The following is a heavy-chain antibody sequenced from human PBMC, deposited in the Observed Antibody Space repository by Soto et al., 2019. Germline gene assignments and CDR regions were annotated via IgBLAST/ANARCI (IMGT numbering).Heavy chain of an antibody. J-gene: IGHJ6*03. D-gene: IGHD3-3*01. CDR3: ARARNRDFWSGYYKGYYYYYMDV. Sequence: SETLSLTCTVSCGSISSYYWSWIRQPPGKGLEWIGYIYYSGSTYYNPSLKSRVTISVDTSKNQFSLKLSSVTAADTAVYYCARARNRDFWSGYYKGYYYYYMDVWGKGTTVTVSS. CDR1: CGSISSYY. CDR2: IYYSGST. V-gene: IGHV4-59*12.